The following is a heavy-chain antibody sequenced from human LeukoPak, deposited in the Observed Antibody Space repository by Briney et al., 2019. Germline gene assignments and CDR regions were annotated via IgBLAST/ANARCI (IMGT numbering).Heavy chain of an antibody. CDR3: ARGPFWSGYYDD. V-gene: IGHV3-53*01. Sequence: GGSLRLSCAASGFSFSTYSMIWVRQAPGKGLEWVSVIYSGGSTNYADSVKGRFTISRDNSKNTLYLQMNSLRAEDTAVYYCARGPFWSGYYDDWGQGTLVTVSS. CDR2: IYSGGST. J-gene: IGHJ4*02. CDR1: GFSFSTYS. D-gene: IGHD3-3*01.